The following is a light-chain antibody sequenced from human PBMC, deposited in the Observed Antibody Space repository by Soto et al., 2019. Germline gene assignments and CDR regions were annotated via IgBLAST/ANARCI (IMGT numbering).Light chain of an antibody. CDR2: GAS. Sequence: EIVLTQSPGTLSLSPGERATLSCRASQSVSSSYLAWYQQKPGQAPRLLIYGASSRATGIPDRFSGSGSGTDFTLTISRLEPEDFAVYYCQQYGSSPPSFTFGPGTKVYIK. V-gene: IGKV3-20*01. CDR1: QSVSSSY. CDR3: QQYGSSPPSFT. J-gene: IGKJ3*01.